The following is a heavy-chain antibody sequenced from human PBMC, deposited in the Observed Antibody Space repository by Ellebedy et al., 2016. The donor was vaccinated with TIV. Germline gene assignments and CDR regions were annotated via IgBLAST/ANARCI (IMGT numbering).Heavy chain of an antibody. D-gene: IGHD3-10*01. CDR2: LNGDGSSP. CDR3: GRGNYGPDY. V-gene: IGHV3-74*01. CDR1: GFTSSGHA. Sequence: GESLKISCAASGFTSSGHAMDWVRQAPGQGLFWVSRLNGDGSSPAYADAVKGRVTISRDNAKNTLYLQMNSLTAEDTAVYYSGRGNYGPDYWGQGTLVIVSS. J-gene: IGHJ4*02.